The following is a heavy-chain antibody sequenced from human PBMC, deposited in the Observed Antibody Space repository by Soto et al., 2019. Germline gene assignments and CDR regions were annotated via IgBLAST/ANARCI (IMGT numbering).Heavy chain of an antibody. CDR1: GFTFSRYA. CDR3: AKEESSSWAVVSWYFGL. Sequence: EVQLLESGGGVVQPGGSLRLSCAASGFTFSRYAMKWVRQAPGKGLEWVSGISGSGSSTYYADSVKGRFTSSRDNSKNTLYLRMNSLRAEDTAVYYCAKEESSSWAVVSWYFGLWGRGTLVTVSS. V-gene: IGHV3-23*01. D-gene: IGHD6-13*01. CDR2: ISGSGSST. J-gene: IGHJ2*01.